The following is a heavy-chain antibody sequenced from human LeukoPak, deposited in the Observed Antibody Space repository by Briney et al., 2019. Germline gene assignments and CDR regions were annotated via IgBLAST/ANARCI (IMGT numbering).Heavy chain of an antibody. D-gene: IGHD1-1*01. CDR3: AREDTTDAFDI. J-gene: IGHJ3*02. V-gene: IGHV3-48*03. Sequence: GGSLRLSCAVSGFTFSSNEMNWVRQAPGKGLEWVSYISGSGSIIYYADSVKGRFTISRDNAKNSLYLQMNSLRAEDTAVYYCAREDTTDAFDIWGQGTMVTVSP. CDR1: GFTFSSNE. CDR2: ISGSGSII.